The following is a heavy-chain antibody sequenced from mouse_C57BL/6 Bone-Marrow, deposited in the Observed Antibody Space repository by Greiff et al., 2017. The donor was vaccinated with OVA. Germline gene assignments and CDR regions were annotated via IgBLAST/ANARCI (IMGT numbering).Heavy chain of an antibody. CDR1: GYTFTSYW. CDR2: IHPNSGST. D-gene: IGHD1-1*01. Sequence: QVQLQQPGAELVKPGASVKLSCKASGYTFTSYWMHWVKQRPGQGLEWIGMIHPNSGSTNYNEKFKSKATLTVDKSSSTAYMQLSRLTSEYSAVYYCASWGTTLVATDWYFDVWGTGTTVTVSS. J-gene: IGHJ1*03. V-gene: IGHV1-64*01. CDR3: ASWGTTLVATDWYFDV.